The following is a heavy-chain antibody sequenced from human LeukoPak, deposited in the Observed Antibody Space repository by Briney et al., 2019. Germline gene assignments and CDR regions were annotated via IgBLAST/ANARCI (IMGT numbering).Heavy chain of an antibody. J-gene: IGHJ4*02. Sequence: PSETLSLTCTVSGCSISSYYWSWIRQPPGKGLEWIGYIYCSGSTNYNPSLKSGVIISVDTSNNQFSLKLSYVTAADTDVYYCARSLYYYDSSGYSGYYFDYWGQGTLVTVSS. D-gene: IGHD3-22*01. V-gene: IGHV4-59*01. CDR1: GCSISSYY. CDR2: IYCSGST. CDR3: ARSLYYYDSSGYSGYYFDY.